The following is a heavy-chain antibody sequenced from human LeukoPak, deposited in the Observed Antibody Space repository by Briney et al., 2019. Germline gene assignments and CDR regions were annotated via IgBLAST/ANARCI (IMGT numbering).Heavy chain of an antibody. J-gene: IGHJ4*02. Sequence: PGGSLRPSCAASGFTFSSYSMNWVRQAPGKGLEWVSYISSSSSTIYYADSVKGRFTISRDNAKNSLYLQMNSLRAEDTAVYYCARGLSIVGATSLDYWGQGTLVTVSS. D-gene: IGHD1-26*01. CDR3: ARGLSIVGATSLDY. V-gene: IGHV3-48*01. CDR1: GFTFSSYS. CDR2: ISSSSSTI.